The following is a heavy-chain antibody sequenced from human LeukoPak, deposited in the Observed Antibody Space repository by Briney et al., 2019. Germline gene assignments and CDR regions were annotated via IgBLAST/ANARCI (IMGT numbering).Heavy chain of an antibody. D-gene: IGHD1-26*01. V-gene: IGHV3-11*01. CDR3: AREGGAYHLDY. CDR1: GFTFRNYY. J-gene: IGHJ4*02. Sequence: GGSLRRSCAASGFTFRNYYMSWIRQAPGKGLEWISYISSSNITMYYADSVKGRFTISRDNAKNSLYLQMNSLRAEDTAVYYCAREGGAYHLDYWGQGTLVTVSS. CDR2: ISSSNITM.